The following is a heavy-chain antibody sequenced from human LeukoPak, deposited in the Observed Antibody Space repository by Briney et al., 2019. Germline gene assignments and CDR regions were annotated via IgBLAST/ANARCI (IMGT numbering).Heavy chain of an antibody. D-gene: IGHD3-10*01. Sequence: ASLKVSCKASGGTSSSYAISWVRQAPGHGLEWMGGIIPIFGTANYAQKCQGRVTITTDESTSAAYMELSSLRSEDTGVYYCARDGNALVRGVLYDAFDIWGQGTMVTLSS. V-gene: IGHV1-69*05. CDR1: GGTSSSYA. CDR2: IIPIFGTA. J-gene: IGHJ3*02. CDR3: ARDGNALVRGVLYDAFDI.